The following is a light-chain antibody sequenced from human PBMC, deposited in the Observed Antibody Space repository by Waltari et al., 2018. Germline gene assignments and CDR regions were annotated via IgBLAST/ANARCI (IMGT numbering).Light chain of an antibody. CDR2: GAS. V-gene: IGKV3-15*01. J-gene: IGKJ4*01. Sequence: EIVMTQSPATLSVSPADRASLSCRASQSVNSNLAWYQQKPGQSPKLLIYGASTRATGIPARFSGSGSGTEFTLTISSLQSEDFAVYYCQQYNNWPLTFGGGTKVEIK. CDR1: QSVNSN. CDR3: QQYNNWPLT.